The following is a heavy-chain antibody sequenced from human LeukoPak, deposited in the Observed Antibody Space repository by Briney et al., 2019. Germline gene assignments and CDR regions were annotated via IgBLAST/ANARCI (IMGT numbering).Heavy chain of an antibody. V-gene: IGHV3-30*04. CDR2: ISYDGSNK. CDR3: ARDHPHYDILTGYYSGYFDY. CDR1: GFTFSSYA. D-gene: IGHD3-9*01. J-gene: IGHJ4*02. Sequence: PGGSLRLSCAASGFTFSSYAMHWVRQAPGKGLEWVAVISYDGSNKYYADSVKGRFTISRDNSKNTLYLQMNSLRAEDTAVYYCARDHPHYDILTGYYSGYFDYWGQGTLVTVSS.